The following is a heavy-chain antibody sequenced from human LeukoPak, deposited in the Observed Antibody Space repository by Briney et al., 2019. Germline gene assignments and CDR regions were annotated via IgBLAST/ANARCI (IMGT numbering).Heavy chain of an antibody. CDR2: IYYSGGV. D-gene: IGHD5-18*01. CDR1: GGSIRSYY. V-gene: IGHV4-39*01. CDR3: ARHRGYSYGYIDY. Sequence: SETLSLTCSVSGGSIRSYYWGWIRQPPGKGLEWIGSIYYSGGVYYNPSLKSRVTISVDTSKNQFSLKLSSVTAADTAVYYCARHRGYSYGYIDYWGQGTLVTVSS. J-gene: IGHJ4*02.